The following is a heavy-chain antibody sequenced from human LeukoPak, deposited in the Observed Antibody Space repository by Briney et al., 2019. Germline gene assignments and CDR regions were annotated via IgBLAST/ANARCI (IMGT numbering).Heavy chain of an antibody. CDR1: GFTFSSYG. CDR2: IRYDGSNK. J-gene: IGHJ4*02. V-gene: IGHV3-30*02. CDR3: AKDPGGPGYSSSWYPGY. D-gene: IGHD6-13*01. Sequence: GGSLRLSCAAFGFTFSSYGMHWVRQAPGKGLEWVAFIRYDGSNKYYADSVKGRFTISRDNSKNTLYLQMNSLRAEDTAVYYCAKDPGGPGYSSSWYPGYWGQGTLVTVSS.